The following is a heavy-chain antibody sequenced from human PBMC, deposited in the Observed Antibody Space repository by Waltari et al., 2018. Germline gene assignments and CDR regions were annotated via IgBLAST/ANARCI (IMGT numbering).Heavy chain of an antibody. CDR1: EFTFSTYW. Sequence: EVQLVESGGGLVQPGGSLRLSCAVSEFTFSTYWMTWVRQASGRGLRWWANINDDGSGKNYVDSVKGRVTISRDNARNSLYLQMNSLRAEDTAVYYWATYRWLGYWGQGTLVTVSS. J-gene: IGHJ4*02. V-gene: IGHV3-7*03. CDR3: ATYRWLGY. D-gene: IGHD3-10*01. CDR2: INDDGSGK.